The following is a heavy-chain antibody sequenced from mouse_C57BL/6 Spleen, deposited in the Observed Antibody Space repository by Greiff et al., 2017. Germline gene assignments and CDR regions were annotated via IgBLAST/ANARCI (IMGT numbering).Heavy chain of an antibody. V-gene: IGHV1-11*01. Sequence: VQLQQSGAELASPGASVTLSCKASGYTFTDHIINWVKKRPGQGLEWIGRIYPVSGETYYNEKFMGKATFSVDRSSSTVYMVLNSLTSEDPAVXYCGTKGDYYGSFDYWGQGTTLTVSS. CDR3: GTKGDYYGSFDY. CDR1: GYTFTDHI. CDR2: IYPVSGET. D-gene: IGHD1-1*01. J-gene: IGHJ2*01.